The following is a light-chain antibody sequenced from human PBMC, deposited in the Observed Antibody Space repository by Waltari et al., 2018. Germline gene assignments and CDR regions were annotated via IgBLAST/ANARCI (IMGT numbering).Light chain of an antibody. CDR3: CSYADGTTSV. CDR2: GVT. V-gene: IGLV2-23*02. J-gene: IGLJ3*02. Sequence: QSALTQPASVSGSPGQSITIPCPGTSSDVGTYNLVSWYQQHPGKAPKVIIYGVTQRPSGVSNRFSGSKSGNTASLTISGLQAEDEADYYCCSYADGTTSVFGGGTKLTVL. CDR1: SSDVGTYNL.